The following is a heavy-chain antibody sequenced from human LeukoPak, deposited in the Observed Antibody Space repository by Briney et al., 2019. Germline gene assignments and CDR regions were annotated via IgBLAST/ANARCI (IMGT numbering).Heavy chain of an antibody. CDR1: GYTFTSYG. D-gene: IGHD3-9*01. V-gene: IGHV1-18*04. CDR2: ISAYNGNT. J-gene: IGHJ5*02. Sequence: SVNFSCKASGYTFTSYGISWVRQAPGQGLEWMGWISAYNGNTNYAQKLQGRVTMTTDTSTSTAYMELRSLRSDDTAVYYCARDELTYYDILTGYYRESMRFDPWGQGTLVTVSS. CDR3: ARDELTYYDILTGYYRESMRFDP.